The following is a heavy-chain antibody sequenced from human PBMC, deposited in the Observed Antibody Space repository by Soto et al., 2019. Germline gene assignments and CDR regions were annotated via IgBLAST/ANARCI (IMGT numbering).Heavy chain of an antibody. CDR2: INQYGTA. D-gene: IGHD6-25*01. CDR3: ARAPVIHTAALKRVYHNWLGS. J-gene: IGHJ5*01. V-gene: IGHV4-34*02. CDR1: GGTLSPYY. Sequence: QVQLQQWGPGLLKPSETLSLTCAVSGGTLSPYYWAWVRQPPGKGLERIGEINQYGTARYSPSPKSRVTMSGDRANNKVSLRLDSVTAADTALYFCARAPVIHTAALKRVYHNWLGSWGQGTLVTVSP.